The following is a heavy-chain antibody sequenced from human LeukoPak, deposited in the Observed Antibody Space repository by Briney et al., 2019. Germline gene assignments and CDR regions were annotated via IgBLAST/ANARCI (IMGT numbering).Heavy chain of an antibody. CDR1: GGTFSSYA. J-gene: IGHJ4*02. CDR2: IIPIFGTA. CDR3: ARADIVVVPAAFDY. D-gene: IGHD2-2*01. V-gene: IGHV1-69*06. Sequence: ASVKVSCKASGGTFSSYAISSVRQAPGQGLEWMGGIIPIFGTANYARKFQGRVTITADKSTSTAYMELSSLRSEDTAVYYCARADIVVVPAAFDYWGQGTLVTVSS.